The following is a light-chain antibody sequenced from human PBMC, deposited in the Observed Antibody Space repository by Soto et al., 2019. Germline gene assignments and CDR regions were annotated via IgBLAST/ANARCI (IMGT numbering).Light chain of an antibody. V-gene: IGKV2-28*01. CDR3: MQALKTQFT. Sequence: DIVMTQSPLSLPVTPGEPASISCRSSQSLLHNNGYNYLDWYLQKPGQSPQLLIYLGSNRASGVPARFSGSVSGTDFTLKIIRVEAEDVGVYYCMQALKTQFTFGPGTKVEIK. CDR2: LGS. CDR1: QSLLHNNGYNY. J-gene: IGKJ3*01.